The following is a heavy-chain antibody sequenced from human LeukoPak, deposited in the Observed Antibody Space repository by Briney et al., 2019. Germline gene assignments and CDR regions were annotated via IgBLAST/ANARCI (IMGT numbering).Heavy chain of an antibody. CDR2: ISGSGGDT. CDR1: EFSFSSNP. J-gene: IGHJ4*02. D-gene: IGHD2-15*01. Sequence: QPGGSLRLSCAASEFSFSSNPMSWVRQAPGKGLEWVAGISGSGGDTSYADSVKGRFTISRDNSKNTLYLQMNSLRADDTAVYYCAKKYSGLQPFDSWGQGTLVTVSS. V-gene: IGHV3-23*01. CDR3: AKKYSGLQPFDS.